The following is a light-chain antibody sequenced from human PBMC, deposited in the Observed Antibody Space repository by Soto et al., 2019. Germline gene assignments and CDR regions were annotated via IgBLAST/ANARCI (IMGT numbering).Light chain of an antibody. CDR1: QGVSIW. V-gene: IGKV1-12*01. CDR3: HHYITSFLRNT. Sequence: DIQMTQSTSSVSASVGDRVTITFLASQGVSIWLAWYQQKPGKAPNLLIYAASSLRSGVPSRFSGSGSGTGFALTISGLQSEDFGINYCHHYITSFLRNTFAHG. J-gene: IGKJ2*01. CDR2: AAS.